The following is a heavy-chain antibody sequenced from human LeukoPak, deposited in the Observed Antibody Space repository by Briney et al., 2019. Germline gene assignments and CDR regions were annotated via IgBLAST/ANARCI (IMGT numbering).Heavy chain of an antibody. D-gene: IGHD3-16*02. J-gene: IGHJ5*02. V-gene: IGHV1-46*01. CDR2: INPSGGST. CDR1: GYTFTSYH. Sequence: GASVKVSCKASGYTFTSYHMHWVRQAPGQGLEWMGIINPSGGSTSYAQKFQGRVTMTRDTSTSTVYMELSSLRSEDTAVYYCARGVNMITFGGVIVIPVLWWFDPWGQGTLVTVSS. CDR3: ARGVNMITFGGVIVIPVLWWFDP.